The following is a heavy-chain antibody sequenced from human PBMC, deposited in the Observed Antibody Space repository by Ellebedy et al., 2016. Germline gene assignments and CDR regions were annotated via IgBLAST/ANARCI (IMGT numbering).Heavy chain of an antibody. Sequence: GESLKISXAASGFTVSSNYMSWVRQAPGKGLEWVSVIYSGGSTYYADSVKGRFTISRDNSKNTLYLQMNSLRAEDTAVYCCARGVRCSSTSCYHDNWFDPWGQGTLVTVSS. D-gene: IGHD2-2*01. CDR3: ARGVRCSSTSCYHDNWFDP. CDR1: GFTVSSNY. V-gene: IGHV3-53*01. J-gene: IGHJ5*02. CDR2: IYSGGST.